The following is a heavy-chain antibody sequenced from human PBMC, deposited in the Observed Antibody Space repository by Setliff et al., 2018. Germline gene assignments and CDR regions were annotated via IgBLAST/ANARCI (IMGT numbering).Heavy chain of an antibody. D-gene: IGHD2-2*02. V-gene: IGHV4-4*08. Sequence: SETLSLTCTISGGSISSDIWSWIRQPPGKGLEWIGQIHTGSTNYNPSLRSRVTISVDMSKNQFSLKLNSVTAADTAVYYCARGINTVSWTPKYWGQGTLVTVSS. J-gene: IGHJ4*02. CDR3: ARGINTVSWTPKY. CDR2: IHTGST. CDR1: GGSISSDI.